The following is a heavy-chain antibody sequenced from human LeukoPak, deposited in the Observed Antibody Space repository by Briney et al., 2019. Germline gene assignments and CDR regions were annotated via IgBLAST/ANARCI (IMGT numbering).Heavy chain of an antibody. D-gene: IGHD4-17*01. J-gene: IGHJ5*02. CDR1: GYTFTSYH. Sequence: ASVKVSCKASGYTFTSYHMHWVRQAPGQGLEWMGIINPSGGSTSYAQKFQGRVTMTRDTSTSTVYMELSSLRSEDTAVYYCAREATTVTTFLLYWFDPWGQGTLVTVSS. V-gene: IGHV1-46*01. CDR2: INPSGGST. CDR3: AREATTVTTFLLYWFDP.